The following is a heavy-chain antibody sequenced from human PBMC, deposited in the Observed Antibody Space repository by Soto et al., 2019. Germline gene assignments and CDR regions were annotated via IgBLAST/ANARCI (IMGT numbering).Heavy chain of an antibody. V-gene: IGHV3-23*01. J-gene: IGHJ4*02. CDR3: AKDRRGAYCSGGICYSPGY. Sequence: EVQLWESGGGLVQPGGSLRLSCAVSGFTFSRHVMSLVRQAPGTGVEWVSAISGTGGTSYADSVKGRFTISRDNSKNALYLQMNNLRDEDTAVYYCAKDRRGAYCSGGICYSPGYRGQGTLVIVSS. CDR1: GFTFSRHV. D-gene: IGHD2-15*01. CDR2: ISGTGGT.